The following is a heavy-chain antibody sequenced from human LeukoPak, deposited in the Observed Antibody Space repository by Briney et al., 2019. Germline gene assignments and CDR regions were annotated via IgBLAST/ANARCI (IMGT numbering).Heavy chain of an antibody. CDR2: IYTSGST. CDR1: GGSISSYY. V-gene: IGHV4-4*07. Sequence: SETLSLTCAVSGGSISSYYWSWIRQPAGKGLEWIGRIYTSGSTNYNPSLKSRVTMSVDTSKNQFSLKLSSVTAADTAVYYCARFAAAAGTATTEGEAFDIWGQGTMVTVSS. D-gene: IGHD6-13*01. J-gene: IGHJ3*02. CDR3: ARFAAAAGTATTEGEAFDI.